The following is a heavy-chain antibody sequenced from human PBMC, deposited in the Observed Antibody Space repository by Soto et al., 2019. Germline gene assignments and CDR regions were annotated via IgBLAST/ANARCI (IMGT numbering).Heavy chain of an antibody. CDR1: GFTFSSYA. Sequence: GGSLRLSCAASGFTFSSYAMSWVRQAPGKGLEWVSAISGSGGSTYYADTVKGRFTISRDNSKNTLYLQMNSLRAEDTSVYYCAKDFQRFLEWLLFDYWGQGTLVTVSS. V-gene: IGHV3-23*01. CDR2: ISGSGGST. D-gene: IGHD3-3*01. J-gene: IGHJ4*02. CDR3: AKDFQRFLEWLLFDY.